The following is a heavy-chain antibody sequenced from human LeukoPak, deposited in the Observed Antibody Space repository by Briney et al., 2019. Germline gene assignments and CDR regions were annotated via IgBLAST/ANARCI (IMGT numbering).Heavy chain of an antibody. Sequence: ASVKVSCKASGGTFSSYAISWVRQAPGQGLEWMGGIIPIFGTANYAQKFQGRVTITADESTSTAYMELSSLRSEDTAVYYCARGMKNLKYGDYVFYPYYYYYGMDVWGQGTTVTVSS. CDR3: ARGMKNLKYGDYVFYPYYYYYGMDV. CDR1: GGTFSSYA. CDR2: IIPIFGTA. D-gene: IGHD4-17*01. V-gene: IGHV1-69*13. J-gene: IGHJ6*02.